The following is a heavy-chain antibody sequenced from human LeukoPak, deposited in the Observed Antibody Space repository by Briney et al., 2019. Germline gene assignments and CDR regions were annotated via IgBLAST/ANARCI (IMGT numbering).Heavy chain of an antibody. D-gene: IGHD2-15*01. CDR3: ARETYCSGGSCLYFDY. CDR2: ISAYNGNT. J-gene: IGHJ4*02. CDR1: GGTFSSYA. V-gene: IGHV1-18*01. Sequence: ASVKVSCKASGGTFSSYAISWVRQAPGQGLEWMGWISAYNGNTNYAQKLQGRVTMTTDTSTSTAYMELRSLRSDDTAVYYCARETYCSGGSCLYFDYWGQGTLVTVSS.